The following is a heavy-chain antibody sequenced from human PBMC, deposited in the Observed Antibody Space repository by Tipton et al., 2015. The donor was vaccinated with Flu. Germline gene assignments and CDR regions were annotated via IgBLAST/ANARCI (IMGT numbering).Heavy chain of an antibody. V-gene: IGHV4-59*01. D-gene: IGHD4-11*01. CDR2: IHYSGNT. CDR1: GGSISYSY. CDR3: ARRDFSNYVSDPKSWFDP. J-gene: IGHJ5*02. Sequence: TLSLTCSVSGGSISYSYWSWIRQPPGRGLEWIGYIHYSGNTNYNRSLKSRVTMSVDTSKNQFSLKLSSVTAADTAVYFCARRDFSNYVSDPKSWFDPWGQGILVAVSP.